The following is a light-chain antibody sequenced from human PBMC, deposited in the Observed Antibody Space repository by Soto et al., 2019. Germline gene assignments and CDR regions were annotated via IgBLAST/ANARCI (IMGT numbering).Light chain of an antibody. Sequence: EIVMTQSPATLSMSPGERATLSCRATQNVNSNLAWYQHRPGQAPRLLIYGASIRPTGIPATFSVSGSGTEFTLTIDSLQSEDFAVYYCQQYNDWPPMYTFGQGTKLEIK. CDR1: QNVNSN. CDR3: QQYNDWPPMYT. CDR2: GAS. J-gene: IGKJ2*01. V-gene: IGKV3-15*01.